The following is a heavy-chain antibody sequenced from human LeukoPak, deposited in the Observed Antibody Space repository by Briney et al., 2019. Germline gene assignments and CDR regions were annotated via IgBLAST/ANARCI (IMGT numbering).Heavy chain of an antibody. CDR2: IAYTGST. CDR1: GGSVSGGSISSYY. Sequence: SETLSLTCTVSGGSVSGGSISSYYWSWIRQPPGKGLEWIGFIAYTGSTNYNPSLKSRVTISVDTSKNQFSLKLSSVTAADTAVYYCARAAKVVNWFDPWGQGTLVTVSS. V-gene: IGHV4-61*01. CDR3: ARAAKVVNWFDP. J-gene: IGHJ5*02. D-gene: IGHD2-15*01.